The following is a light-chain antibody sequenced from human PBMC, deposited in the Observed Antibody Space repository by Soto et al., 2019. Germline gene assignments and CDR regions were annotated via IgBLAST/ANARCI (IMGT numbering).Light chain of an antibody. CDR2: DAS. Sequence: EIVLTQSPATLSLSPGERATLSCRTSQSASSYLAWYQQKPGQAPRLLIYDASNRATGIPARFSGSGSGTDFTLTISSLEPEDFAVYYCQQRRNWPPLTFGGGTKVEIK. CDR3: QQRRNWPPLT. CDR1: QSASSY. J-gene: IGKJ4*01. V-gene: IGKV3-11*01.